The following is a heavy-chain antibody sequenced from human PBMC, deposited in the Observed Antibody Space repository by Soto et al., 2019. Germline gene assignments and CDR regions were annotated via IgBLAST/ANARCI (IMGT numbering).Heavy chain of an antibody. CDR1: GGSLSGYY. Sequence: QVQLQQWGAGLLKPAETLSLTCAVYGGSLSGYYWNWIRQAPGKGLEWIGDIDHRGTTNSNPSLKVRVTMSVDTSKSQFSLHLTSVTAADTGVYYCARGRPRAVAGAPPNYCGVADWGQGTTVIVSS. J-gene: IGHJ6*02. CDR2: IDHRGTT. D-gene: IGHD6-19*01. V-gene: IGHV4-34*01. CDR3: ARGRPRAVAGAPPNYCGVAD.